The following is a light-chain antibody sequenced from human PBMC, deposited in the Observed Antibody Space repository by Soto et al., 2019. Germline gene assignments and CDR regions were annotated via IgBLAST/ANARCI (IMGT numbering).Light chain of an antibody. V-gene: IGKV1-39*01. CDR3: QQSYSYPYT. J-gene: IGKJ2*01. Sequence: DIQMTQSPSSLSASVGDRVTITCRAGHNISSYLNWFQQKPGKAPKLLMYGASTLQIGVPSRFSGSGSGTDFTLTISSLQPEDFATYYCQQSYSYPYTFGQGTKLEIK. CDR1: HNISSY. CDR2: GAS.